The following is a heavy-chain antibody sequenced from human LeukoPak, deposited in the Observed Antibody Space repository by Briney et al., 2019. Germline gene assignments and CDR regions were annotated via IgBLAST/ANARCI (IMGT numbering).Heavy chain of an antibody. CDR2: IYHSGST. CDR1: GYSISSGYY. D-gene: IGHD2-2*01. Sequence: KPSETLSLTCTVSGYSISSGYYWGWIRQPPGKGLEWIGSIYHSGSTYYNLSLKSRVTISVDTSKNQFSLKLSSVTAADTAVYYCARVLRGYCSSTSCCYFDYWGQGTLVTVSS. J-gene: IGHJ4*02. CDR3: ARVLRGYCSSTSCCYFDY. V-gene: IGHV4-38-2*02.